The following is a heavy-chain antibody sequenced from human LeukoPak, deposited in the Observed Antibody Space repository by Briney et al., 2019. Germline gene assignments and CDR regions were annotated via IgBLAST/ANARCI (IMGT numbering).Heavy chain of an antibody. CDR3: ARTSSGYDSHFDY. D-gene: IGHD5-12*01. Sequence: GGSLRLSCAASGFTFSSYMMNWVRQAPGKGLEWVSSISSSSSYIYYADSVKGRFTISRDNAKNSLYLQMNSLRAEDTAVYYCARTSSGYDSHFDYWGQGTLVTVSS. V-gene: IGHV3-21*01. CDR2: ISSSSSYI. J-gene: IGHJ4*02. CDR1: GFTFSSYM.